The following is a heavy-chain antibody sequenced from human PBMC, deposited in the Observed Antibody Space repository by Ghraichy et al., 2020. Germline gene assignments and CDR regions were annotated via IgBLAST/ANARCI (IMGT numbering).Heavy chain of an antibody. CDR3: ARGSHLRFLEWITSGGGSRPKLDL. J-gene: IGHJ2*01. D-gene: IGHD3-3*01. CDR1: GGSFSGYY. V-gene: IGHV4-34*01. Sequence: SQTLSLTCAVYGGSFSGYYWSWIRQPPGKGLEWIGEINHSGSTNYNPSLKSRVTISVDTSKNQFSLKLSSVTAADTAVYYCARGSHLRFLEWITSGGGSRPKLDLWGRGTLVTVSS. CDR2: INHSGST.